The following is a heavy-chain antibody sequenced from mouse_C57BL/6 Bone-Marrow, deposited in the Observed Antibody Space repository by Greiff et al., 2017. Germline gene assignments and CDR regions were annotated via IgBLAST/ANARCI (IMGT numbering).Heavy chain of an antibody. CDR2: IDPSDSET. CDR3: ARDYGSSLSWYFDV. V-gene: IGHV1-52*01. J-gene: IGHJ1*03. CDR1: GYTFTSYW. D-gene: IGHD1-1*01. Sequence: QVHVKQPGAELVRPGSSVKLSCKASGYTFTSYWMHWVKQRPIQGLEWIGNIDPSDSETHYNQKFKDKATLTVDKSSSTAYMQLSSLTSEDSAVYYCARDYGSSLSWYFDVWGTGTTVTVSS.